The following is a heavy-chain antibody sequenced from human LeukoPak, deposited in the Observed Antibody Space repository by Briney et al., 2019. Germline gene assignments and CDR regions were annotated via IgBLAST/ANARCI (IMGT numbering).Heavy chain of an antibody. V-gene: IGHV3-30*02. Sequence: GGSLRLSCAASGFTFSSYGMHWVRQAPGKGLEWVAFIRYDGSNKYYADSVKGRFTISRDNSKNTLYLQMNSLRAEDTAVYYCAKGVVVVPAAISGPYYMDVWGKGTTVTVSS. CDR2: IRYDGSNK. CDR1: GFTFSSYG. CDR3: AKGVVVVPAAISGPYYMDV. D-gene: IGHD2-2*02. J-gene: IGHJ6*03.